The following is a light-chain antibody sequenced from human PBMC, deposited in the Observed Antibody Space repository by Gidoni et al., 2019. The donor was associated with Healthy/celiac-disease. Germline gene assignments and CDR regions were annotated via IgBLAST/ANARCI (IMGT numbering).Light chain of an antibody. J-gene: IGKJ4*01. CDR1: QSVLYNSNNKNY. CDR2: WAS. CDR3: QQYYSTPLT. Sequence: DIVITQSPDPLAVSLGERATINCKSSQSVLYNSNNKNYLAWYQQKPGQPPKLLIYWASTRESGAPDRFSGSGSGTDFTLTISSLQAEDVAVYYCQQYYSTPLTFGEGTKVEIK. V-gene: IGKV4-1*01.